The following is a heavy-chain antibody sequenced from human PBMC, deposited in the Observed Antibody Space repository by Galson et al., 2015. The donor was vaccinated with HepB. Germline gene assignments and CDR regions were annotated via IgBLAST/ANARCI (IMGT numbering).Heavy chain of an antibody. V-gene: IGHV1-8*01. D-gene: IGHD6-13*01. CDR3: ARFPHSSSWDDSYYYMDV. CDR2: MDPNSGNT. Sequence: SVKVSCKASGFSLSTYDINWVRQTTGQGLEWLGWMDPNSGNTGYAQKFQGRITMTRNTSISTAYMELRSLRSEDTAVYYCARFPHSSSWDDSYYYMDVWGKGTPVTVS. CDR1: GFSLSTYD. J-gene: IGHJ6*03.